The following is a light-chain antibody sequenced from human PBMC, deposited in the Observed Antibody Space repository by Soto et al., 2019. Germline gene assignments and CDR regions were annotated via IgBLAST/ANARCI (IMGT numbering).Light chain of an antibody. Sequence: QAVVTQPPSVSGAPGQRVTISCTGSSSNIGAGYDVHWYQQRPGTAPKLLIYRNNQRPSGVPDRFSGSKSGTSASLAISGLRSEDEADYYCAAWDDSLSGRVFGGGTKLTVL. J-gene: IGLJ3*02. CDR3: AAWDDSLSGRV. CDR1: SSNIGAGYD. V-gene: IGLV1-47*01. CDR2: RNN.